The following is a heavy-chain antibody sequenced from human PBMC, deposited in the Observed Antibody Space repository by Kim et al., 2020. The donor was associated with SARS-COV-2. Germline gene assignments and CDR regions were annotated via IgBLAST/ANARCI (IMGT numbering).Heavy chain of an antibody. Sequence: SETLSLTCTVSGASISNYYWSWIRQPPGKGLEWIGYIYYSGSTNYNPSLKSRVTISVDPSKNQFSLKLSSVTAADTAVYYCARRGLWFEDDMDVWGKGTTVTVSS. V-gene: IGHV4-59*08. J-gene: IGHJ6*04. D-gene: IGHD3-10*01. CDR2: IYYSGST. CDR1: GASISNYY. CDR3: ARRGLWFEDDMDV.